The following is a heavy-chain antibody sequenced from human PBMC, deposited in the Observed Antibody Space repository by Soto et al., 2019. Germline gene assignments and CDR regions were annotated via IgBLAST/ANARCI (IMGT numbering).Heavy chain of an antibody. CDR1: GYTFTSYY. D-gene: IGHD3-3*01. CDR3: ARSPYYDFWSGRARYYYYGMDV. Sequence: ASVKVSCKASGYTFTSYYMHWVRQAPGQGLEWMGIINPSGGSTSYAQKFQGRDTMTRDTSTSTVYMELSSLRSEDTAVYYCARSPYYDFWSGRARYYYYGMDVWGQGTTVTVS. J-gene: IGHJ6*02. V-gene: IGHV1-46*03. CDR2: INPSGGST.